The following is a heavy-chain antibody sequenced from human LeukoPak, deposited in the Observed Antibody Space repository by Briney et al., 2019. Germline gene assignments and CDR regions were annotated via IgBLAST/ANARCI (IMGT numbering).Heavy chain of an antibody. D-gene: IGHD3-10*01. CDR1: GFTFSDYY. CDR2: ISSSSTTI. J-gene: IGHJ4*02. V-gene: IGHV3-11*01. CDR3: VRVEPITMVRGVIDY. Sequence: EGSLRLSCAASGFTFSDYYMSWIRQAPGKGLEWVSYISSSSTTIYYADSVKGRFTISGDNAKNSLYLQMNSLRAEDTAVYYCVRVEPITMVRGVIDYWGQGTLVTVSS.